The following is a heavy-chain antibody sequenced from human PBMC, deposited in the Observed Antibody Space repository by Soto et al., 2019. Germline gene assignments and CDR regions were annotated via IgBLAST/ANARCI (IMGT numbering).Heavy chain of an antibody. CDR3: AATRGSYRPFDY. CDR2: INPSGGST. D-gene: IGHD3-16*02. V-gene: IGHV1-46*01. CDR1: GYTFTSYY. J-gene: IGHJ4*02. Sequence: ASVKVSFKASGYTFTSYYMHWVRQAPGQGLEWMGIINPSGGSTSYAQKFQGRVTMTRDTSTSTVYMELSSLRSEDTAVYYCAATRGSYRPFDYWGQGTLVTVSS.